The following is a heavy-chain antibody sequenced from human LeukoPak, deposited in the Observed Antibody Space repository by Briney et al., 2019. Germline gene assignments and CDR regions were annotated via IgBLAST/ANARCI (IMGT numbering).Heavy chain of an antibody. V-gene: IGHV5-51*01. J-gene: IGHJ3*02. D-gene: IGHD1-14*01. CDR1: GYSFTSYW. CDR3: AVPRMTGAFDI. Sequence: GESLKISCKGSGYSFTSYWIGWVRQMPGKGLEWMGTIYPGDSDTKYSPSFQGQVTLSADKSIRTAYLQWSSLKASDTAMYYCAVPRMTGAFDIWGQGTMVTVSS. CDR2: IYPGDSDT.